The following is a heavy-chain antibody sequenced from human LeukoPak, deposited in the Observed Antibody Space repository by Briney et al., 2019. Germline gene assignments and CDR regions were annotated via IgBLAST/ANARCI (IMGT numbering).Heavy chain of an antibody. CDR3: VRHHKYCSSTSCYKVGDPTDAFAI. CDR1: GTSISSSITSTSYY. CDR2: VYYTGSP. V-gene: IGHV4-39*01. Sequence: ASETLSLTCTVSGTSISSSITSTSYYWGWIRQAPGKGLEWIGSVYYTGSPYTNPSLKSRATISMDASRSQFSLRLTSVTAADTAVYYCVRHHKYCSSTSCYKVGDPTDAFAIWGLGTMVIVSS. J-gene: IGHJ3*02. D-gene: IGHD2-2*01.